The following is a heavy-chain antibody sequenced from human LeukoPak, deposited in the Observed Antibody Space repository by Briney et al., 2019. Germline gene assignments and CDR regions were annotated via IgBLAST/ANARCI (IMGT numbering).Heavy chain of an antibody. J-gene: IGHJ5*02. CDR2: ISAYNGNT. V-gene: IGHV1-18*01. D-gene: IGHD2-2*01. CDR3: AREPDIVVVPAARSRRFDP. Sequence: ASVKVSCKASGYTFTSYDINWVRQATGQGLEWMGWISAYNGNTNYAQKLQGRVTMTTDTSTSTAYMELRSLRPDDTAVYYCAREPDIVVVPAARSRRFDPWGQGTLVTVSS. CDR1: GYTFTSYD.